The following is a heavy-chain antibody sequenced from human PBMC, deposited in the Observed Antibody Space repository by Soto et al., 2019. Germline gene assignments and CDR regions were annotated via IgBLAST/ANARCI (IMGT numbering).Heavy chain of an antibody. V-gene: IGHV3-23*01. D-gene: IGHD6-19*01. CDR2: TSDGST. CDR3: ARLVPGTWCGDY. J-gene: IGHJ4*02. Sequence: EVQLLGSGGGSVQPGGSLRLSCAASGFTFSNYGMTWVRQAPGKGLEWLSATSDGSTFYRESVKGRFTMSRDDSINMLFLHMSSLRAEDTATYYCARLVPGTWCGDYWGQGILVSVSS. CDR1: GFTFSNYG.